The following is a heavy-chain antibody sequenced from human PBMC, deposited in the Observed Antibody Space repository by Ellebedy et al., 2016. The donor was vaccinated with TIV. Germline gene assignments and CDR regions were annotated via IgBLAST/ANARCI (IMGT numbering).Heavy chain of an antibody. V-gene: IGHV4-39*01. CDR2: IFYSGST. D-gene: IGHD3-10*01. CDR3: ARIWFGDLLSPEGDV. Sequence: SETLSLXXTVSGGSISSSGYYWGWIRQPPGKGLESIGTIFYSGSTYYNSSLKSRVTISVDTSKNQFSLNLNSVTAADTALYYCARIWFGDLLSPEGDVWGQGTTVTVSS. CDR1: GGSISSSGYY. J-gene: IGHJ6*02.